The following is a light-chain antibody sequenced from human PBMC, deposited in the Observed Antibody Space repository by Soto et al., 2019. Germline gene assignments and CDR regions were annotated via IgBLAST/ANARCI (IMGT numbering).Light chain of an antibody. J-gene: IGKJ2*01. CDR3: QQYNNWLYT. CDR1: QSVSSN. Sequence: IAMPQTPATLSVSPGEGRTLSCRASQSVSSNLAWYQQKPGQAPRLLIYAASARATGIPARFSGSGSGTDFTLTISSLQSEDFAAYYCQQYNNWLYTLGQVAMVDVK. CDR2: AAS. V-gene: IGKV3-15*01.